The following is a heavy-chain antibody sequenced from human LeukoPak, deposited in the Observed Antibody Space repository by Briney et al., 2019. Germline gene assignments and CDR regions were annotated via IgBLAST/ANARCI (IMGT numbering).Heavy chain of an antibody. V-gene: IGHV1-2*02. J-gene: IGHJ4*02. CDR3: ARDLPQYYYGSGSYWD. CDR2: INPNSGGT. CDR1: GSTFTGYY. Sequence: ASVKVSCKASGSTFTGYYMHWVRQAPGQGLGWMGWINPNSGGTNYAQKFQGRVTMTRDTSISTAYMELSRLRSDDTAVYYCARDLPQYYYGSGSYWDWGQGTLVTVSS. D-gene: IGHD3-10*01.